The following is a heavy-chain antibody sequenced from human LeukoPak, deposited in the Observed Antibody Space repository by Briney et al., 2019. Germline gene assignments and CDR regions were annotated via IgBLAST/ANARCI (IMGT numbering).Heavy chain of an antibody. J-gene: IGHJ6*03. CDR1: GGTFSSYA. CDR2: IIPIFGTA. Sequence: ASVKVSCKASGGTFSSYAISWVRQAPGQGLEWMGGIIPIFGTANYAQKFQGRVTITTDESTSTAHMELSSLRSEDTAVYYCASSQSYYYYYYMDVWGKGTTVTVSS. CDR3: ASSQSYYYYYYMDV. V-gene: IGHV1-69*05.